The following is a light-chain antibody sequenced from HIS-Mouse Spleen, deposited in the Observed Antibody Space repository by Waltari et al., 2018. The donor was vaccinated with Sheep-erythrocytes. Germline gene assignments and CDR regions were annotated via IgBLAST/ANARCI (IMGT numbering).Light chain of an antibody. J-gene: IGLJ2*01. V-gene: IGLV3-1*01. CDR1: KLGDNY. CDR3: QAWDSSTAV. CDR2: QDS. Sequence: SYELTQPPSVSVSPGQTASITCPGDKLGDNYAYWYQQKPGQSPVLVIYQDSKRPSGIPERFSGSNSGNTATLTISGTQAMDEADYYCQAWDSSTAVFGGGTKLTVL.